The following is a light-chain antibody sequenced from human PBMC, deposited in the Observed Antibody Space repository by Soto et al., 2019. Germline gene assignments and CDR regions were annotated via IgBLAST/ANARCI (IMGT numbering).Light chain of an antibody. CDR2: DAS. J-gene: IGKJ4*01. V-gene: IGKV3-11*01. CDR3: QQRSNWPPALS. CDR1: QSVNNF. Sequence: EVVFTQSPATPCLSPGDRATPSCRARQSVNNFLAWYQQKPGQTPRLLIYDASKRATGIPGRFSGSGSGTDFTLTISSLEPEDFAVYYCQQRSNWPPALSFGGGTKVDIK.